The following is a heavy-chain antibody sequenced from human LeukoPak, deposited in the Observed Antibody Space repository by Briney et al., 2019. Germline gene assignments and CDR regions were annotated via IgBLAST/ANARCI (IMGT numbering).Heavy chain of an antibody. D-gene: IGHD3-10*01. CDR3: ARAKEDYYGSGTYSTYD. J-gene: IGHJ4*02. V-gene: IGHV3-21*01. CDR2: ISSSSSYI. Sequence: GGSLRLSCAASGFTFSSYSMNWVRQAPGKGLEWVSSISSSSSYIYYADSVKGRFTISRDNAKNSLYLQMNSLRAEDTAVYYCARAKEDYYGSGTYSTYDWGQGTLVTVSS. CDR1: GFTFSSYS.